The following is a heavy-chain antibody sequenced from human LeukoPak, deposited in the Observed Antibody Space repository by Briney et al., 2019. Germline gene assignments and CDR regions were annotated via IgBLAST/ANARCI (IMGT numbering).Heavy chain of an antibody. J-gene: IGHJ4*02. D-gene: IGHD1-26*01. V-gene: IGHV4-59*08. CDR2: IYYSGST. CDR1: GGSISSYY. Sequence: SVTLSLTCTVSGGSISSYYWSWIRQPPGKGLEWIGYIYYSGSTNYNPSLKSRVIISVDTSKNQFSLKLSSVTAADTAVYYCARRQWELLGDYFDYWGQGTLVTVSS. CDR3: ARRQWELLGDYFDY.